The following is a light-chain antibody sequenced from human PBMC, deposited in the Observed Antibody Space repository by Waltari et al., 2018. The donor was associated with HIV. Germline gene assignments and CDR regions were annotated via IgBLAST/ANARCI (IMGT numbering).Light chain of an antibody. Sequence: DIRLTQSPSTLSASAGDRFAITCRAGQNVGAFLAWYQQKPGKPPKLLIFQASILEGGVPSRFSGSVSGSDFTLTINGLQSDDFATYYCHQYASFSGTFGQGTKVELK. CDR3: HQYASFSGT. J-gene: IGKJ1*01. V-gene: IGKV1-5*03. CDR2: QAS. CDR1: QNVGAF.